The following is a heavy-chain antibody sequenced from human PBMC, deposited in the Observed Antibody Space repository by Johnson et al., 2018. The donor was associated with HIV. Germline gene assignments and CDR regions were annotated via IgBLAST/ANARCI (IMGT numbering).Heavy chain of an antibody. CDR1: GFTFSSYA. CDR2: ISYDGSNK. J-gene: IGHJ3*02. D-gene: IGHD6-19*01. CDR3: ARDLTVAGITLGAFDI. V-gene: IGHV3-30-3*01. Sequence: QVQLVESGGGVVQPGRSLRLSCAASGFTFSSYAMHWVRQAPGKGLEWVAVISYDGSNKYYADSVKGRFTISRDNSKNTLYLQMNSLRAEDTALYYCARDLTVAGITLGAFDIWGQGTMVTVSS.